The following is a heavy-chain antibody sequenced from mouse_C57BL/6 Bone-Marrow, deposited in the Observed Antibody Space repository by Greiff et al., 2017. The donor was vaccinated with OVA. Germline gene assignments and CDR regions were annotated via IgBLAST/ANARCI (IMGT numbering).Heavy chain of an antibody. Sequence: VQLQQSGAELARPGASVKLSCKASGYTFTSYGISWVKQRTGQGLEWIGEIYPRSGNTYYNEKFKGKATLTADKSSSTAYIELRSLTSEDSAVYFCARWGYYRAMDYWGQGTSVTVSS. CDR1: GYTFTSYG. CDR3: ARWGYYRAMDY. V-gene: IGHV1-81*01. J-gene: IGHJ4*01. D-gene: IGHD2-3*01. CDR2: IYPRSGNT.